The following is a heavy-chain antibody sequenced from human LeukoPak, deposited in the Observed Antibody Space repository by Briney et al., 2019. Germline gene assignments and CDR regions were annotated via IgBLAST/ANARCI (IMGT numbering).Heavy chain of an antibody. CDR1: GFTFSSYA. CDR3: ARPQGSGSYYFDY. J-gene: IGHJ4*02. Sequence: GGSLRLSCAASGFTFSSYAMSWVRQAPGKGLEWVSAISGSGGSTYYADSVKGRFTISRDSSKSTLYLQMNSLRAEDTAVYYCARPQGSGSYYFDYWGQGTLVTVSS. D-gene: IGHD3-10*01. V-gene: IGHV3-23*01. CDR2: ISGSGGST.